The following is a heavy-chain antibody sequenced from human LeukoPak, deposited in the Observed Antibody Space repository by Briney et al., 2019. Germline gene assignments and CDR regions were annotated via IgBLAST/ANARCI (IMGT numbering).Heavy chain of an antibody. J-gene: IGHJ4*02. Sequence: GASVKVSCQGSGYNFDRYGVSWVRQAPGQGLEWMGWISTYNGNTIYAQKFEGRVTVTTDTSTNTVYMDLRSLRSDDTAVYYCARELRLEPKQSDPGGAYWGQGTLVTVSS. CDR1: GYNFDRYG. V-gene: IGHV1-18*04. CDR2: ISTYNGNT. D-gene: IGHD5-12*01. CDR3: ARELRLEPKQSDPGGAY.